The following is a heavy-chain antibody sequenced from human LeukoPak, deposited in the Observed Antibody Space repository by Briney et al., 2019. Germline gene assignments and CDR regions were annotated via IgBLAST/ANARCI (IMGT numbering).Heavy chain of an antibody. CDR1: GGSISSYY. CDR2: IYYSGST. V-gene: IGHV4-59*08. D-gene: IGHD5-24*01. J-gene: IGHJ5*02. Sequence: SETLSLTCTVSGGSISSYYWSWIRQPPGKGLEWIGCIYYSGSTNYNPSLKSRVTISVDTSKNQFSLKLSSVTAADTAVYYCAGRRWARARNWFDPWGQGTLVTVSS. CDR3: AGRRWARARNWFDP.